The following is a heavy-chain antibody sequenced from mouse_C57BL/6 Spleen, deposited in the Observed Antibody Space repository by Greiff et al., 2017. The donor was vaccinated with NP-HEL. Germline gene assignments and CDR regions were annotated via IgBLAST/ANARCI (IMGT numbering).Heavy chain of an antibody. CDR3: AYYSSGSAY. CDR1: GYTFTSYG. V-gene: IGHV1-81*01. CDR2: IYPRSGNT. Sequence: VKLQESGAELARPGASVKLSCKASGYTFTSYGISWVKQRTGQGLEWIGEIYPRSGNTYYNEKFKGKATLTADKSSSTAYMELRSLTSEDSAVYFCAYYSSGSAYWGQGTLVTVSA. J-gene: IGHJ3*01. D-gene: IGHD3-2*02.